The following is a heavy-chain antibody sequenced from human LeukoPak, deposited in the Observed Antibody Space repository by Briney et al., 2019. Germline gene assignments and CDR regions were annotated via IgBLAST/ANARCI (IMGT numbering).Heavy chain of an antibody. CDR3: ARVDYDSSGYFDY. CDR1: GGSISSGGYY. Sequence: SETLSLTCTVSGGSISSGGYYWSWIRQHPGKGLEWIGYIYYSGSTYYNPSLKSRVTISVDTSKNQFSLKLSSVTAADTAVYYCARVDYDSSGYFDYWGQGTLVTVSS. V-gene: IGHV4-31*03. CDR2: IYYSGST. D-gene: IGHD3-22*01. J-gene: IGHJ4*02.